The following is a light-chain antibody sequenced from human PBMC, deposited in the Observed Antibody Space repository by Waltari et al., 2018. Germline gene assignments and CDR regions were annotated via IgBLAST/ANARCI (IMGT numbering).Light chain of an antibody. CDR2: YAS. CDR1: QSVSSQ. CDR3: QQCNNSPPT. J-gene: IGKJ1*01. V-gene: IGKV3-11*01. Sequence: EIVLTSSQATVSLSPGEGATLSCRASQSVSSQLVWYQQKRCQAPRLLIYYASNSATGIPARFSGSGSGTDFTLTISSLEPEDFAVYYCQQCNNSPPTFCQGTKVEIK.